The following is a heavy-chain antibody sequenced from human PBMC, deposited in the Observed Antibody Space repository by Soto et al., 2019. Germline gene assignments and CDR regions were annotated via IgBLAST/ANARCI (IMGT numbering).Heavy chain of an antibody. CDR2: IGTIRDT. CDR3: AIGRSNQYESSPPPKFDP. V-gene: IGHV3-13*01. CDR1: GFTFSTYD. D-gene: IGHD2-8*01. Sequence: EVQLVESGGGLVQPGGSLRLPCAASGFTFSTYDMHWVRQATGKGLEWVSAIGTIRDTYYLDSVKGRFTISRENAKNSVYLQMNSVSAGDTAVYYCAIGRSNQYESSPPPKFDPWGRGTLVTVSS. J-gene: IGHJ5*02.